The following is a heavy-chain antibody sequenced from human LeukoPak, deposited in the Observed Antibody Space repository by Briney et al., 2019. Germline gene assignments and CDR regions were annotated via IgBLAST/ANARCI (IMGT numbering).Heavy chain of an antibody. CDR3: AKTYCGGDCSNYFDY. CDR2: ISGSGGST. D-gene: IGHD2-21*02. Sequence: GESLRLSCAASGFTFSSYAMSWVRQAPGKGLEWVSAISGSGGSTYYADSVKGRFTISRDNSKNTLYLQMNSLRAEDTAVYYCAKTYCGGDCSNYFDYWGQGTLVTVSS. V-gene: IGHV3-23*01. CDR1: GFTFSSYA. J-gene: IGHJ4*02.